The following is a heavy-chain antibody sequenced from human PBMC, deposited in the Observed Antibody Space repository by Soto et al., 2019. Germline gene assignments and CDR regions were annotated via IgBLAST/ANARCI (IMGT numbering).Heavy chain of an antibody. J-gene: IGHJ4*02. Sequence: SETLSLTCTVSGGSISSGDYYWSWIRQPPGKGLEWIGYIYYSGSTYYNPSLKSRVTISVDTSKNQFSLKMSSVTAADTAVYYCARGLTIFRVVQIWGQGTLVTVSS. V-gene: IGHV4-30-4*01. CDR3: ARGLTIFRVVQI. D-gene: IGHD3-3*01. CDR2: IYYSGST. CDR1: GGSISSGDYY.